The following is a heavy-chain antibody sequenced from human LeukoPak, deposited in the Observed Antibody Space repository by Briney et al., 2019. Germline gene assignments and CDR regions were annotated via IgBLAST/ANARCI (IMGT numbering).Heavy chain of an antibody. J-gene: IGHJ6*03. CDR3: ARGRGDYAYYYYYYMDV. CDR2: INHSGST. D-gene: IGHD4-17*01. CDR1: GGSFSGYY. V-gene: IGHV4-34*01. Sequence: SETLSLTCAVYGGSFSGYYWSWIRQPPGKGLEGIGEINHSGSTNYNPSLKSRVTISVDTSKNQFSLKLSSVTAADTAVYYCARGRGDYAYYYYYYMDVWGKGTTVTVSS.